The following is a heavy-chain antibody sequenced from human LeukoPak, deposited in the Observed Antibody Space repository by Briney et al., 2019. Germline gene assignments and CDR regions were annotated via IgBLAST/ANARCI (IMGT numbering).Heavy chain of an antibody. J-gene: IGHJ3*01. V-gene: IGHV5-51*01. CDR2: VYSGDSDT. CDR1: GYSFHTYW. CDR3: ARLQVAYGAFDF. Sequence: GVSLQISCEGFGYSFHTYWIGWVRQIPGKGLGWMGSVYSGDSDTRYSPSFQGQVTVSVDKSSRTAYLRWSSLKASDTAIYYCARLQVAYGAFDFWGQGTMVTVSS. D-gene: IGHD3-16*01.